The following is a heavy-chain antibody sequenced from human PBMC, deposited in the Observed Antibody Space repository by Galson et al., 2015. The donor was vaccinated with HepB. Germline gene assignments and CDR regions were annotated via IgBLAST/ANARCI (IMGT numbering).Heavy chain of an antibody. Sequence: ACAASGFTFSSYAMHWVRQAPGKGLEYVPDISSNGGSTYYADSVNGRFTISRDNSKNTLYLQMSSLRAEDTAVYYCVKDGMATSFDYWGQGTLVTVSS. CDR3: VKDGMATSFDY. D-gene: IGHD5-24*01. CDR2: ISSNGGST. CDR1: GFTFSSYA. V-gene: IGHV3-64D*06. J-gene: IGHJ4*02.